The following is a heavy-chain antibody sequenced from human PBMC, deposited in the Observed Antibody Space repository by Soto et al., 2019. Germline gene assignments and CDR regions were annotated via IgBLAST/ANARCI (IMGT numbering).Heavy chain of an antibody. J-gene: IGHJ5*02. CDR2: IYWDDDE. CDR3: XXXXXXXXGTXCYHWFDP. Sequence: QITLKESGPPLVKPTQTLTXTCTXXGFSLSTSGVAVGWIRQPPGKALEWLALIYWDDDERYSPSLKTRLTITKDTSKNQVFLTMTNMDPVXTAXXXXXXXXXXXXGTXCYHWFDPWGQGTLVTVSS. V-gene: IGHV2-5*02. D-gene: IGHD2-2*01. CDR1: GFSLSTSGVA.